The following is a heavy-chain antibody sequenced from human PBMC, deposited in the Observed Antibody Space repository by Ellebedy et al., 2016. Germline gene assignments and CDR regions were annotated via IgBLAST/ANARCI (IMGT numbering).Heavy chain of an antibody. CDR3: ARVFADDGSAYRPFDH. J-gene: IGHJ4*02. CDR1: GDIFSGTW. Sequence: GESLKISXAASGDIFSGTWMNWVRQAPGKGLEWVANINQDGSEKHYVDSVKGRFAISRDNAENSLYLQMNSLRAEDTAIYYCARVFADDGSAYRPFDHWGQGTLVTVSS. V-gene: IGHV3-7*04. D-gene: IGHD3-22*01. CDR2: INQDGSEK.